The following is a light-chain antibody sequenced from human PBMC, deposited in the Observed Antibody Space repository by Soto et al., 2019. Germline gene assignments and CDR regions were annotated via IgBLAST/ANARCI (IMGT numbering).Light chain of an antibody. CDR2: DAS. Sequence: ETVLTQSPVTLSLSPGERATLFCRASQSVSSYLAWYQQKPGQAPRLLIYDASNRASGIPARFSGSGSGTDFTLTISSLEPEDFAFCYCQQRSNWPPTFGGGTRVEIK. J-gene: IGKJ4*01. CDR1: QSVSSY. V-gene: IGKV3-11*01. CDR3: QQRSNWPPT.